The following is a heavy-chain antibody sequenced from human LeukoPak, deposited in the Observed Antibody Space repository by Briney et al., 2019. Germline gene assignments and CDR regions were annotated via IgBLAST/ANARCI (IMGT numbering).Heavy chain of an antibody. Sequence: ASVKVSCKASGYTFTSYDISWVRQAPGQALEWMGWISTYNGNTNYAQKLQGRVTMTTDTSTSTAYMELRSLRSDDTAVYYCATYNTYYYDSSGYYDFDYWGQGTLVTVSS. CDR1: GYTFTSYD. D-gene: IGHD3-22*01. CDR2: ISTYNGNT. V-gene: IGHV1-18*01. J-gene: IGHJ4*02. CDR3: ATYNTYYYDSSGYYDFDY.